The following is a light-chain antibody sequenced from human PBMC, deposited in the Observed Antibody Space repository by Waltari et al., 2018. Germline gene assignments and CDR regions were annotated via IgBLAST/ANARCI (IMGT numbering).Light chain of an antibody. CDR3: CSRAGSSVV. CDR2: DVS. Sequence: QSALTQPRSVSGSPGQSVTISCTGPSGDVGAYTYVSWYQVQPGKAPRLTIYDVSERPSGVPDRFSASKSGNTASLTISGLQAEDEGSYHCCSRAGSSVVFGGGTKLTVL. V-gene: IGLV2-11*01. CDR1: SGDVGAYTY. J-gene: IGLJ2*01.